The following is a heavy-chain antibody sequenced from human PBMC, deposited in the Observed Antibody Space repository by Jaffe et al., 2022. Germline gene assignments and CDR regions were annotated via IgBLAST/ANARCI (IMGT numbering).Heavy chain of an antibody. J-gene: IGHJ4*02. D-gene: IGHD3-22*01. CDR2: IYTSGST. CDR1: GGSISSGSYY. V-gene: IGHV4-61*02. CDR3: ALGLYGNSGSTNYYFDY. Sequence: QVQLQESGPGLVKPSQTLSLTCSVSGGSISSGSYYWNWIRQPAGKGLEWIGRIYTSGSTNYNPSLKSRVTISIDTSKNQFSLKLSSVTAADTAVYYCALGLYGNSGSTNYYFDYWGQGTLATVSS.